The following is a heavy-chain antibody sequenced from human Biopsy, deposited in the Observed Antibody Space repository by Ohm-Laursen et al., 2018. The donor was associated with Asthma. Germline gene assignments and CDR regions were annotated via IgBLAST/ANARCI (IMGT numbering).Heavy chain of an antibody. J-gene: IGHJ4*02. Sequence: TLSLTCTVSYGSITIGGYYWTWIRQHPGKGLEWIGFIYYSGSTYYNPSLKSRVSISIDTSKNQFSLKLSSVTAADTAVYYCARAQDYYDSRGYYRSFDYWGQGTLVTVSS. V-gene: IGHV4-31*03. CDR2: IYYSGST. CDR3: ARAQDYYDSRGYYRSFDY. CDR1: YGSITIGGYY. D-gene: IGHD3-22*01.